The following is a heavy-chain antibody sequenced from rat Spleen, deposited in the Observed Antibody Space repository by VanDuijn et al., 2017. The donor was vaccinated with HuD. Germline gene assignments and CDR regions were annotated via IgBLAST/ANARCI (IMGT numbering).Heavy chain of an antibody. CDR1: GFTFSNYD. D-gene: IGHD1-11*01. J-gene: IGHJ3*01. V-gene: IGHV5S10*01. CDR3: ATHGGGYGWFPY. CDR2: IIYDGSRT. Sequence: EVQLVESGGDLAQPGRSLKLSCAASGFTFSNYDMAWVRQAPTKGLEWVATIIYDGSRTYYRDSVKGRFTISRDNAKSTLYLQMDSLRSEDTATYYCATHGGGYGWFPYWGQGTLVTVSS.